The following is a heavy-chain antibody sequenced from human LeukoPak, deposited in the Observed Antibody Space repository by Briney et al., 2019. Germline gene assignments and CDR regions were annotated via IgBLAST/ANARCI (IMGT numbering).Heavy chain of an antibody. V-gene: IGHV3-30-3*01. CDR1: GFTFSSYA. CDR3: ASGAYSYYDILTDY. CDR2: ISYDGSNK. Sequence: GGSLRLSCAASGFTFSSYAMHWVRQAPGKGLEWVAVISYDGSNKYYADSVKGRFTISRDNSKNTLYLQMNSLRAEDTAVRYCASGAYSYYDILTDYWGQGTLVTVSS. J-gene: IGHJ4*02. D-gene: IGHD3-9*01.